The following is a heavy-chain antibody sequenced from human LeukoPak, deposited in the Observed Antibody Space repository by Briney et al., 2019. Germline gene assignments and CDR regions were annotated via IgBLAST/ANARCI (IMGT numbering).Heavy chain of an antibody. CDR1: GASIISSSYY. CDR2: IYYSGST. CDR3: ARQAYSSGAH. D-gene: IGHD6-19*01. Sequence: SETLSLTFAVSGASIISSSYYWGWIRQPPGKGLEWIGSIYYSGSTNYNPSLKSRVTISADTSKNQFSLKLSSVTAADTAVYYCARQAYSSGAHWGQGTLVTVSS. V-gene: IGHV4-39*01. J-gene: IGHJ4*02.